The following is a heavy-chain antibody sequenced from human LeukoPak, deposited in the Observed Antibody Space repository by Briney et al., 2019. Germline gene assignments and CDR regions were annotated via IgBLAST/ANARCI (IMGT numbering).Heavy chain of an antibody. V-gene: IGHV3-21*01. CDR2: ISSSSSYI. D-gene: IGHD6-13*01. CDR1: GFTFSSYS. J-gene: IGHJ5*02. Sequence: PGGSLRLSCAASGFTFSSYSMNWVRQAPGNGLEWVSSISSSSSYIYYADSVKGRFTISRDNAKNSLYLQMNSLRAEDTAVYYCARVGRRQLVNNWFDPWGQGTLVTVSS. CDR3: ARVGRRQLVNNWFDP.